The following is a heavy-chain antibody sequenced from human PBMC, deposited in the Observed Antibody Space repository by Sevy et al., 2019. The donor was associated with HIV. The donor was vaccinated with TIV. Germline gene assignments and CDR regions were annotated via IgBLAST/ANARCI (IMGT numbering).Heavy chain of an antibody. D-gene: IGHD2-21*01. V-gene: IGHV5-51*01. CDR2: IYPDDSDT. J-gene: IGHJ4*02. CDR1: GYSFTTYW. Sequence: GESLKISCEGSGYSFTTYWIGWVRQMPGKGLEWMGVIYPDDSDTRYNPSFPGQVTISADKSINTAYRGWSSLKASDTAIYYCARLEQRHCNGAHCYPFDYWGQGTLVTVSS. CDR3: ARLEQRHCNGAHCYPFDY.